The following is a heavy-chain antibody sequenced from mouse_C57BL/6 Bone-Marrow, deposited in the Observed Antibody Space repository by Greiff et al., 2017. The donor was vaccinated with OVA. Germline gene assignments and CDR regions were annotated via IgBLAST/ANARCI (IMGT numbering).Heavy chain of an antibody. J-gene: IGHJ2*01. D-gene: IGHD3-3*01. CDR1: GYTFTDYY. V-gene: IGHV1-26*01. CDR3: ARRGTQYYFDY. CDR2: INPNNGGT. Sequence: VQLQQSGPELVKPGASVKISCKASGYTFTDYYMNWVKQSHGKSLEWIGDINPNNGGTSYNQKFKGKATLTVDKSSSTAYMELRSLTSEDSAVYYCARRGTQYYFDYWGQGTTLTVSS.